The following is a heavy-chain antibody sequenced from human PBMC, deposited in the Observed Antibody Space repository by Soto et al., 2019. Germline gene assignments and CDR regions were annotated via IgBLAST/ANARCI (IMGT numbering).Heavy chain of an antibody. D-gene: IGHD3-22*01. Sequence: SETLSLTCTVSGGSVGSGSYYWSWIRQPPGKGLEWIGYIYYGGSTNYNPSLKSRVTISVDTSKNQSSLKLSSVTAADTAVHYCARVGYYYDSSGYDSRSYGMDVWGQGTTVTVSS. J-gene: IGHJ6*02. CDR3: ARVGYYYDSSGYDSRSYGMDV. CDR1: GGSVGSGSYY. V-gene: IGHV4-61*01. CDR2: IYYGGST.